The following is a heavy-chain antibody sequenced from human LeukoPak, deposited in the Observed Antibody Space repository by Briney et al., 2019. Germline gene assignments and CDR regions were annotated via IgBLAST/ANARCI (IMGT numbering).Heavy chain of an antibody. D-gene: IGHD6-19*01. V-gene: IGHV4-59*01. J-gene: IGHJ4*02. CDR3: ARVGAVAGTFDY. CDR1: GGSISSYY. Sequence: SETLSLTCTVSGGSISSYYWSWIRQPPGKGLEWIGYIYYSGSTNYNPSLKSRVTISVDTSKNQFSLKLSSVSAADTAVYYCARVGAVAGTFDYWGQGTLVTVSS. CDR2: IYYSGST.